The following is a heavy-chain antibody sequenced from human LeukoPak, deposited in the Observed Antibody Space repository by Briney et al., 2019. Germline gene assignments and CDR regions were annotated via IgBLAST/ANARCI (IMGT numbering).Heavy chain of an antibody. V-gene: IGHV1-2*02. CDR2: INPNSGGT. CDR1: GYTFTGYY. Sequence: ASVKVSCKASGYTFTGYYMHWVRQAPGQGLEWMGWINPNSGGTNYAQKFQGRVTTTRDMSTSTVYMELSSLRSEDTAVYYCARSRRSGWYFDYWGQGTLVTVSS. J-gene: IGHJ4*02. D-gene: IGHD6-19*01. CDR3: ARSRRSGWYFDY.